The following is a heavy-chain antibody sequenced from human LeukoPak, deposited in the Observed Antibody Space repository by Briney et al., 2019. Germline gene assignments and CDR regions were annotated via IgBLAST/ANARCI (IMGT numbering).Heavy chain of an antibody. Sequence: PSETLSLTCTVSGGFISSYYWSWIRQPPGKGLEWIGYMYYSGSTNYNPSPKSRVTISVDTSKNQFSLKLISVTAADTAVYYCARDVRESSGYRVGFDPWGQGTLVTVSS. CDR1: GGFISSYY. D-gene: IGHD3-22*01. CDR2: MYYSGST. CDR3: ARDVRESSGYRVGFDP. V-gene: IGHV4-59*01. J-gene: IGHJ5*02.